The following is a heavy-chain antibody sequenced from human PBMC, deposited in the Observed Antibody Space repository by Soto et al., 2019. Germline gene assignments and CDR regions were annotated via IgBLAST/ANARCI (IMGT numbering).Heavy chain of an antibody. CDR2: IYYSGST. CDR1: GGSISSGDYY. CDR3: ARERYYHFWSGRSPYGMDV. Sequence: PSETLALTCTVSGGSISSGDYYWSWIRQPPGKGLEWIGYIYYSGSTYYNPSLKSRVTVSVDTSKNQCSLKLSSVTAADTAVYYCARERYYHFWSGRSPYGMDVWGQGPTVTVSS. J-gene: IGHJ6*02. D-gene: IGHD3-3*01. V-gene: IGHV4-30-4*01.